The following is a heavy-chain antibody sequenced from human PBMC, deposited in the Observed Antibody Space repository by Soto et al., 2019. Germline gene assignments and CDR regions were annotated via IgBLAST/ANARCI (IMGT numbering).Heavy chain of an antibody. V-gene: IGHV1-8*01. Sequence: GASVKVSCKASGYSFTGLDINWVRQTTGQGLEWMGWMEPSSGRTGYAQKFQGRVTMTRDTSINTAYMELSSLTSDDTAFYYCARGVTAGVDYWGQGTLVTVPQ. J-gene: IGHJ4*02. CDR2: MEPSSGRT. CDR3: ARGVTAGVDY. CDR1: GYSFTGLD. D-gene: IGHD1-26*01.